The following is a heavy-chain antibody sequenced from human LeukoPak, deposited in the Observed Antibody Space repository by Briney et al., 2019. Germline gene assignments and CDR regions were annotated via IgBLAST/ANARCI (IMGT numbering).Heavy chain of an antibody. CDR1: GFTFSSYG. CDR2: ISYDGSNK. J-gene: IGHJ3*02. Sequence: PGGSLRLSCAASGFTFSSYGMHWVRQAPGKGLEWVAVISYDGSNKYYADSVKGRFTISRDNSKNTLCLQMNSLRAEDTAVYYCAKDGHRYYYDRSDAFDIWGQGTMVTVSS. D-gene: IGHD3-22*01. CDR3: AKDGHRYYYDRSDAFDI. V-gene: IGHV3-30*18.